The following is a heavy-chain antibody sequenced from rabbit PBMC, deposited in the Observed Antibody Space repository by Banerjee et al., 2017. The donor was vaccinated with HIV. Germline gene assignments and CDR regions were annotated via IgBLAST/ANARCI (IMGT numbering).Heavy chain of an antibody. V-gene: IGHV1S45*01. CDR1: GFDLSRYYV. CDR2: IDAGSGTT. Sequence: QEQLEESGGGLVKPEGSLKLSCTASGFDLSRYYVMCWVRQAPGKGLEWIGCIDAGSGTTYYANWAKGRFTISKASWTTVTLQMTSLTAADTATYFCARDTGAWNDFNLWGPGTLVTVS. CDR3: ARDTGAWNDFNL. D-gene: IGHD3-1*01. J-gene: IGHJ4*01.